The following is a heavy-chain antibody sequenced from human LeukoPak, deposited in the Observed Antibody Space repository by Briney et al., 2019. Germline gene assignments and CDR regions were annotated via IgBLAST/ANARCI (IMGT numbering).Heavy chain of an antibody. CDR2: VNPNSGDT. D-gene: IGHD3-9*01. Sequence: SVKVSYKASRYRFIAYYMHWVRQAPGQGLEWMGWVNPNSGDTYYAQKFQGRVTMTRDTSISTAYMELSRLRSDDTAVYYCARAPAGYDYWGQGTLVTVSS. J-gene: IGHJ4*02. CDR1: RYRFIAYY. CDR3: ARAPAGYDY. V-gene: IGHV1-2*02.